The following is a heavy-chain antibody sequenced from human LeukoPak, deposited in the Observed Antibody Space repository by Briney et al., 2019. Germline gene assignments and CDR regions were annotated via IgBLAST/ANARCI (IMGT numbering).Heavy chain of an antibody. V-gene: IGHV1-69*01. CDR1: GGTFSSYA. CDR2: IIPIFGTA. Sequence: SVKVSCKASGGTFSSYAISWVRQAPGQGLEWMGGIIPIFGTANYAQKFQGRVTITADESTSTAYMELSSLRSEDTAVYYCARGYSSGWDPYDYWGQGALVTVSS. D-gene: IGHD6-19*01. J-gene: IGHJ4*02. CDR3: ARGYSSGWDPYDY.